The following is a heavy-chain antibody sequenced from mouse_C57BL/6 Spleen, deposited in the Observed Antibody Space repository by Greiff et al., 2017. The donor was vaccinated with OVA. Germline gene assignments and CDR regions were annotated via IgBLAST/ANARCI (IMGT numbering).Heavy chain of an antibody. V-gene: IGHV1-9*01. CDR2: ILPGSGST. Sequence: VQLQQSGAELMKPGASVKLSCKATGYTFTGYWIEWVKQRPGHGLEWIGEILPGSGSTNYNEKFKGKATFTADTSSNTAYLQLSSLTSEDSAIYDCAVSYYDGSGYGYFDVWGKGTSVTVSS. CDR3: AVSYYDGSGYGYFDV. D-gene: IGHD1-1*01. J-gene: IGHJ1*03. CDR1: GYTFTGYW.